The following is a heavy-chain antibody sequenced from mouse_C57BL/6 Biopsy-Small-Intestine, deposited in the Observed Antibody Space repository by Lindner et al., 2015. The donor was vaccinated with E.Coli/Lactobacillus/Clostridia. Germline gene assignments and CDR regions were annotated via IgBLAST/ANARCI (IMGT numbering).Heavy chain of an antibody. CDR1: GYDFRISW. Sequence: VQLQESGPELVKPGASVKISCKASGYDFRISWMNWVKQRPGKGLEWIGWIYPGDGDTNYNGNFKGKATLTADKSSSTAYMQLNSLTSEDSAVYFCARLYRSDGYSMESWGQGTSVTVSS. V-gene: IGHV1-82*01. J-gene: IGHJ4*01. CDR2: IYPGDGDT. D-gene: IGHD2-14*01. CDR3: ARLYRSDGYSMES.